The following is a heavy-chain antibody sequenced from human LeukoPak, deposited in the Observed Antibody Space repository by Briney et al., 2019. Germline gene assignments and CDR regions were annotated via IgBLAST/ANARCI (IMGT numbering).Heavy chain of an antibody. CDR1: GYTFTSYD. J-gene: IGHJ3*02. V-gene: IGHV1-8*01. D-gene: IGHD6-13*01. CDR2: MNPNSGNT. Sequence: ASVKVSCKASGYTFTSYDINWVRQATGQGLEWMGWMNPNSGNTGYAQKFQGRVTMTRNTSISTAYMELSSLRSEDTAVYYCARQAGQQLVPGGDAFDIWGQGTMVTVSS. CDR3: ARQAGQQLVPGGDAFDI.